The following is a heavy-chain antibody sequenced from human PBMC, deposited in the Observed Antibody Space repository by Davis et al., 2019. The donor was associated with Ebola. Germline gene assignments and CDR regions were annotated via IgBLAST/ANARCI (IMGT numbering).Heavy chain of an antibody. CDR2: IYYSGST. V-gene: IGHV4-59*12. CDR1: GGSISSYY. D-gene: IGHD1-26*01. J-gene: IGHJ6*02. CDR3: ARVGGIVGARYGMDV. Sequence: SETLSLTCTVSGGSISSYYWSWIRQPPGKGLEWIGYIYYSGSTNYNPSLESRVTISVDKSKNQFSLKLSSVTAADTAVYYCARVGGIVGARYGMDVWGQGTTVTVSS.